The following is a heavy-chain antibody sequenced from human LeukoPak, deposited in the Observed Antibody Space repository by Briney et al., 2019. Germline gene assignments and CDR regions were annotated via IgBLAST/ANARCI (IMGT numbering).Heavy chain of an antibody. D-gene: IGHD3-16*01. CDR1: GFTFSSYS. J-gene: IGHJ6*02. Sequence: GGSLRLSCAASGFTFSSYSMNWVRQAPGKGLEWVSSISSSSSYIYYADSVKGRFTISRDNAKNSLYLQMNSLRAEDTAVYYCAKDYDYVWGSFYYYGMDVWGQGTTVTVSS. CDR2: ISSSSSYI. V-gene: IGHV3-21*04. CDR3: AKDYDYVWGSFYYYGMDV.